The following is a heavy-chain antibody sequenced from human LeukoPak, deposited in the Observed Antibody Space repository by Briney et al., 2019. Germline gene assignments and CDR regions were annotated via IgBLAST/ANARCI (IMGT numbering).Heavy chain of an antibody. Sequence: SETLSLTCTLSGGSISTYYWSWIRQPPGKGLEWIGYIYHSGGTNYNPSLKSRVTISVDTSKNQFSLKLSSVTAADTAVYYCARVSDDSSGYYYYYYMDVWGKGTTVTVSS. CDR1: GGSISTYY. J-gene: IGHJ6*03. D-gene: IGHD3-22*01. CDR2: IYHSGGT. CDR3: ARVSDDSSGYYYYYYMDV. V-gene: IGHV4-59*12.